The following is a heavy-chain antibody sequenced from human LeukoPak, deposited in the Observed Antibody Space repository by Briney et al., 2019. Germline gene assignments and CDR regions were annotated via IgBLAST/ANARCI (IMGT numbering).Heavy chain of an antibody. D-gene: IGHD3-16*01. CDR3: ARDGGGGNYFYY. J-gene: IGHJ4*02. Sequence: GGSLRLSYAASGFTFSDYYMSWIRQAPGEGLEWVSYISSDGSTIFYADSVKGRFTISRDNAKNSLYLQMNSLRAEHTAVYYCARDGGGGNYFYYCGQGALGTVSS. CDR2: ISSDGSTI. CDR1: GFTFSDYY. V-gene: IGHV3-11*01.